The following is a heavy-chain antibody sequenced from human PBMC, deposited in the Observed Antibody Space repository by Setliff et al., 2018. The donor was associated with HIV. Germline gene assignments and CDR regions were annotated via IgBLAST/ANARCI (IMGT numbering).Heavy chain of an antibody. CDR2: VYYSGRT. Sequence: PSETLSLTCSVSGGSIEFSSYYWGWIRQLPGKGLEWIGSVYYSGRTYYNPSLKSRLTISVATSTNKFSLKLSSVTAADTAVYYCARRRGLILEPFDYWGQGTLVTVSS. CDR1: GGSIEFSSYY. CDR3: ARRRGLILEPFDY. J-gene: IGHJ4*02. V-gene: IGHV4-39*01. D-gene: IGHD1-1*01.